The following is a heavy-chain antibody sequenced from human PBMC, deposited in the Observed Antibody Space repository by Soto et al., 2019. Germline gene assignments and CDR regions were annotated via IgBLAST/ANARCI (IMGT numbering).Heavy chain of an antibody. CDR2: ISWDGYST. CDR3: AKDIAYRGYGGFDP. V-gene: IGHV3-43*01. D-gene: IGHD5-12*01. CDR1: GFTFDDYT. Sequence: PGGSLRLSCAASGFTFDDYTMHWVRQAPGGGLEWVSLISWDGYSTYYTDSVKGRFTISRDNSRNSLYLQMNSLRTEDTALYYCAKDIAYRGYGGFDPWGLGTLVTVSS. J-gene: IGHJ5*02.